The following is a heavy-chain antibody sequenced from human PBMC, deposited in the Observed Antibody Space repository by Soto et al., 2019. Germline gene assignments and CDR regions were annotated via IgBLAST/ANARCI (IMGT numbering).Heavy chain of an antibody. V-gene: IGHV3-9*01. D-gene: IGHD2-2*01. J-gene: IGHJ6*02. Sequence: EVQLVGSGGGLVQPGRSVRLSCAASGFTFDDYAMHWVRQASGEGLERVPGISWNSGSIRYADSAKCRLTVSRDNAKNSLYLQMSSLRAEDTALYYCAIEGRADIYYYGMVVWGQGTTGPLSS. CDR2: ISWNSGSI. CDR1: GFTFDDYA. CDR3: AIEGRADIYYYGMVV.